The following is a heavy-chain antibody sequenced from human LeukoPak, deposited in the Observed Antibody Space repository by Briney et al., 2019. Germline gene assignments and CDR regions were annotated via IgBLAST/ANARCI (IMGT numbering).Heavy chain of an antibody. D-gene: IGHD4-11*01. V-gene: IGHV3-7*01. CDR1: GFAFSNYW. CDR3: ARDRGYSNFDY. Sequence: GGSLRLSCAASGFAFSNYWMSWVRQAPGQGLEWVANMNEDGSEKNYVDSVKGRFTISRDNAQDSPYPQMNSLRGEDTAVYYCARDRGYSNFDYWGQGTLLTVSS. J-gene: IGHJ4*02. CDR2: MNEDGSEK.